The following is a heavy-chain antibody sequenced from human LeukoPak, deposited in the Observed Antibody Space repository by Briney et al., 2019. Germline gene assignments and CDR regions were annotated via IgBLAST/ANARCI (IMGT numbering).Heavy chain of an antibody. J-gene: IGHJ3*02. Sequence: GRSLRLSCAASGFTFDDYAMHWVRQAPGKGLEWVSGISWNSGSIGYADSVKGRFTISRDNAKNSLYLQMNSLRAEDTALYYCAKAAVAYDAFDIWGQGTMVTVSP. CDR3: AKAAVAYDAFDI. V-gene: IGHV3-9*01. CDR2: ISWNSGSI. CDR1: GFTFDDYA.